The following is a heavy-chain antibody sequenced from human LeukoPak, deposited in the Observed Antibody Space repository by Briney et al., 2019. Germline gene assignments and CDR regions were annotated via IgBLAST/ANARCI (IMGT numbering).Heavy chain of an antibody. V-gene: IGHV3-21*01. Sequence: GGTLRLSCAASGFIFSSHGMNWVRQAPGKGLEWVSSISSSSSYIYYADSVKGRFTISRDNAKNSLYLQMNSLRAEDTAVYYCARDASGIYYYYMDVWGKGTTVTISS. CDR3: ARDASGIYYYYMDV. CDR1: GFIFSSHG. D-gene: IGHD6-13*01. J-gene: IGHJ6*03. CDR2: ISSSSSYI.